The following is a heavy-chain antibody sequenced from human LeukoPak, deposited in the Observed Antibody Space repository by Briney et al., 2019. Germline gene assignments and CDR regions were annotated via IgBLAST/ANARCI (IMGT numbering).Heavy chain of an antibody. CDR2: VIPMINKL. V-gene: IGHV1-69*13. J-gene: IGHJ5*02. CDR1: GGIFHNFA. D-gene: IGHD4-17*01. CDR3: ATYGDDGVAGCTHVDH. Sequence: SVQVACQVSGGIFHNFALCWVRQAPGQGHGWMGGVIPMINKLNYAQQFQGRVTITADESTHTAYMDLSSLRVEDTAVYYCATYGDDGVAGCTHVDHWGQGALVTVSS.